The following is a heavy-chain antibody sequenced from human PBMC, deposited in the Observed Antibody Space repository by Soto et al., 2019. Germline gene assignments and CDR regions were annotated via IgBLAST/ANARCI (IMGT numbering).Heavy chain of an antibody. Sequence: GGSLRLSCAASGFTFSSYGMHWVRQAPGKGLEWVAVIWYDGSNKYYADSVKGRFTISRDNSKNTLYLQMNSLRAEDTAVYYCARSSAEGIAARLYSRGYYYGMDVWGQGTTVTVSS. V-gene: IGHV3-33*01. CDR2: IWYDGSNK. CDR1: GFTFSSYG. CDR3: ARSSAEGIAARLYSRGYYYGMDV. J-gene: IGHJ6*02. D-gene: IGHD6-6*01.